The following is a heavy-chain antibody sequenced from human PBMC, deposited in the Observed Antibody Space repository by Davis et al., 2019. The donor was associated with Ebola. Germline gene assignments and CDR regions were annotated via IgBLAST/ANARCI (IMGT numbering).Heavy chain of an antibody. V-gene: IGHV1-46*01. D-gene: IGHD4-17*01. CDR2: INPSGGNT. J-gene: IGHJ4*02. CDR3: ARDRSSGDYSDPFDY. CDR1: GYSFTNYY. Sequence: ASVKVSCKASGYSFTNYYLHWVRQAPGQGLEWMGIINPSGGNTNYAQKFQGRVTMTRDTSTSTVYIELNSLISEDTAVFYCARDRSSGDYSDPFDYWGQGTLVTVSS.